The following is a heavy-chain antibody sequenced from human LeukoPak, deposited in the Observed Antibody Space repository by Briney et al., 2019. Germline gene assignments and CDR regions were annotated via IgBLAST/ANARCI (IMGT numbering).Heavy chain of an antibody. Sequence: GGSLRLSCAASGFTLSDYYMSWVRQAPGKGLEWVSAISGSGGSTYYADSVKGRFTISRDNSKNTLYLQMNSLRAEDTALYHCARSYYYDSSGYSDYWGQGTLVTVSS. CDR3: ARSYYYDSSGYSDY. CDR1: GFTLSDYY. J-gene: IGHJ4*02. V-gene: IGHV3-23*01. CDR2: ISGSGGST. D-gene: IGHD3-22*01.